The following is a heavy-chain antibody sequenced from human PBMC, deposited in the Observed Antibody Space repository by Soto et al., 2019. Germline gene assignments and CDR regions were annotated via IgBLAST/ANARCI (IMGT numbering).Heavy chain of an antibody. Sequence: QVQLVQSGAEVKKPGSSVKVSCKASGGTFSSYAISWVRQAPGQGLEWMGGIIPIFGTANYAQKFQGRVTITADESTSTAYMELSSLRSEDTAVYYCARGVVVVPAAQGVCGWIDPWGQGTLVTVSS. J-gene: IGHJ5*02. CDR3: ARGVVVVPAAQGVCGWIDP. D-gene: IGHD2-2*01. CDR2: IIPIFGTA. CDR1: GGTFSSYA. V-gene: IGHV1-69*01.